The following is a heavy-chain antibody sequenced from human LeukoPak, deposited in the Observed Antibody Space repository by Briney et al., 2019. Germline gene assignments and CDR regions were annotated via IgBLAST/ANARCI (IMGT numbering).Heavy chain of an antibody. J-gene: IGHJ4*02. CDR2: ISGSGGST. V-gene: IGHV3-23*01. CDR1: GFTFSSYA. D-gene: IGHD1-26*01. Sequence: GGSLRLSCAASGFTFSSYAMSWVRQAPGKGLEWVSAISGSGGSTYYADSVKGRFTISRDNSKNTLYLQMNSLRAEDTAVYYCAKDELSGSYTPTFDYWGQGALVTVSS. CDR3: AKDELSGSYTPTFDY.